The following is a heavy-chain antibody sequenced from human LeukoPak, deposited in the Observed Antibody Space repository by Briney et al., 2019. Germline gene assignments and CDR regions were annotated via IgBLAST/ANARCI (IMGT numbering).Heavy chain of an antibody. CDR3: AREGANTLYPHFDY. D-gene: IGHD2-2*02. CDR1: GFTVSSNY. Sequence: PGGSLRLSCAASGFTVSSNYMSWVRQAPGKGLEWVSVIYGGGSTYYADSVKGRFTISRDNSKNTLYLQMNSLRAEDTAVYYCAREGANTLYPHFDYWGQGTLVTVSS. V-gene: IGHV3-66*01. J-gene: IGHJ4*02. CDR2: IYGGGST.